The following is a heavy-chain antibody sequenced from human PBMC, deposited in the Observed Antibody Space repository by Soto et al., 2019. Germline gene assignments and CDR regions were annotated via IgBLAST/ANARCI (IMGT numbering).Heavy chain of an antibody. CDR1: GFTFSSYS. Sequence: GGSLRLSCAASGFTFSSYSMNWVRQAPGKGLEWVSSISSSSSYIYYADSVKGRFTISRDNAKNSLYLQMNSLRAEDTAVYYCASDSSGWNYNWFDPWGQGTLVTVCS. CDR2: ISSSSSYI. J-gene: IGHJ5*02. V-gene: IGHV3-21*01. D-gene: IGHD6-19*01. CDR3: ASDSSGWNYNWFDP.